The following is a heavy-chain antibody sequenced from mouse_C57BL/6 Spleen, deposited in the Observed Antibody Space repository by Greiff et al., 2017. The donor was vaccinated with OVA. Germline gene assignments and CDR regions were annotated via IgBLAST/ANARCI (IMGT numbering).Heavy chain of an antibody. V-gene: IGHV1-50*01. CDR1: GYTFTSYW. CDR2: IDPSDSYT. CDR3: ARRDYGSAFAY. Sequence: QVQLQQSGAELVKPGASVKLSCKASGYTFTSYWMQWVKQRPGQGLEWIGEIDPSDSYTNYNQKFKGQATLTVDTSSSTASMQLSSLTSEAAAVDYCARRDYGSAFAYWGQGTLVTVSA. D-gene: IGHD1-1*01. J-gene: IGHJ3*01.